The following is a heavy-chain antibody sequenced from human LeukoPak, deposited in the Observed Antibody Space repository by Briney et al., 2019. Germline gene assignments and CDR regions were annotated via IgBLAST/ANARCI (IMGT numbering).Heavy chain of an antibody. V-gene: IGHV3-33*01. CDR2: IWYDGSNK. D-gene: IGHD3-3*01. Sequence: GRSLRLSCAASGFTFSNYGMHWVRQAPGKGLEWVAVIWYDGSNKYYADSVKGRFTISRDNSKNTLYLQTNSLRAEDTAVYYCARGGFTYFDFWSAYYTADYWGQGTLVTVSS. J-gene: IGHJ4*02. CDR1: GFTFSNYG. CDR3: ARGGFTYFDFWSAYYTADY.